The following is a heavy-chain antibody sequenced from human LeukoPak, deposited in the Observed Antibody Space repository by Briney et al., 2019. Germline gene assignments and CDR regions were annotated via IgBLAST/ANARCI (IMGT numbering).Heavy chain of an antibody. J-gene: IGHJ6*03. D-gene: IGHD2-2*01. Sequence: ASVKVSCKASGYTSTGYYIHWVRQAPGQGLELMGWINPYSGVINYAQKFQGRVTMTSDTSIITAYMELSRLRSDDTAVYYCARGYCTSTSCSYYMDVWGKGTTVTVSS. CDR3: ARGYCTSTSCSYYMDV. CDR2: INPYSGVI. V-gene: IGHV1-2*02. CDR1: GYTSTGYY.